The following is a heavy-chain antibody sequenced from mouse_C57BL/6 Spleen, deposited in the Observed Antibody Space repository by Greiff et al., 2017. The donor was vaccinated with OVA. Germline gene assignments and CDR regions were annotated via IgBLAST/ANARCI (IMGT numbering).Heavy chain of an antibody. V-gene: IGHV7-3*01. D-gene: IGHD2-2*01. CDR2: IRNKANGYTT. CDR1: GFTFTDYY. Sequence: EVQGVESGGGLVQPGGSLSLSCAASGFTFTDYYMSWVRQPPGKALEWLGFIRNKANGYTTEYSASVKGRFTISRDNSQSILYLQMNALRAEDSATYYCARYTGYKIYAMDYWGQGTSVTVSS. J-gene: IGHJ4*01. CDR3: ARYTGYKIYAMDY.